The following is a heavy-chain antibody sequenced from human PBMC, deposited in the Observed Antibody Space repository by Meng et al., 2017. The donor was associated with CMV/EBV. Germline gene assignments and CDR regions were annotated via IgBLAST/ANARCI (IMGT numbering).Heavy chain of an antibody. D-gene: IGHD2-15*01. CDR3: ARYSAGYGSGGSCNWFDP. CDR2: IKQDGSEK. CDR1: GFTFSSYW. Sequence: GGSLRLSCAASGFTFSSYWMSWVRQAPGKGLEWVANIKQDGSEKYYVDSVKGRFTISRDNAKNTLYLQMNSLRAEDTAVYYCARYSAGYGSGGSCNWFDPWGQGTLVTVSS. J-gene: IGHJ5*02. V-gene: IGHV3-7*01.